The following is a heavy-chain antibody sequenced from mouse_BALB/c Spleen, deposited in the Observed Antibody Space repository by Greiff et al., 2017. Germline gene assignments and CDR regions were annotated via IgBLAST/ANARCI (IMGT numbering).Heavy chain of an antibody. D-gene: IGHD2-1*01. CDR2: ISSGSSTI. CDR1: GFTFSSFG. Sequence: DVMLVESGGGLVQPGGSRKLSCAASGFTFSSFGMHWVRQAPEKGLEWVAYISSGSSTIYYADTVKGRFTISRDNPKNTLFLQMTSLRSEDTAMYYCASYYGNHYYAMDYWGQGTSVTVSS. V-gene: IGHV5-17*02. CDR3: ASYYGNHYYAMDY. J-gene: IGHJ4*01.